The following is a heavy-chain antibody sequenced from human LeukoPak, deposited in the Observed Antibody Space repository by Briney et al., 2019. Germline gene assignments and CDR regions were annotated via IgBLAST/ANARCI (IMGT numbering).Heavy chain of an antibody. CDR3: ARMVTVAGPDWFDP. CDR2: INTNTGNP. J-gene: IGHJ5*02. V-gene: IGHV7-4-1*02. D-gene: IGHD6-19*01. CDR1: GYTFTNYA. Sequence: ASVKASCKASGYTFTNYAMNWVRQAPGQGLEWMGWINTNTGNPTYAQGFTGRFVFSLDTSVSTAYLQISSLKAADTAVYYCARMVTVAGPDWFDPWGQGTLVTVSS.